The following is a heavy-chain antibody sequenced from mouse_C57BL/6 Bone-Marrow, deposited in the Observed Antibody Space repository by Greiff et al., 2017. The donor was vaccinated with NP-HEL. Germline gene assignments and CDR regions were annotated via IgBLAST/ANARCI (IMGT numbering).Heavy chain of an antibody. Sequence: LQESGAELVRPGASVKMSCKASGYTFTSYNMHWVKQTPRQGLEWIGAIYPGNGDTSYNQKFKGKATLTVDKSSSTAYMQLSSLTSEDSAVYFCARSGLHYYGPPMDYWGQGTSVTVSS. D-gene: IGHD1-2*01. CDR3: ARSGLHYYGPPMDY. J-gene: IGHJ4*01. CDR1: GYTFTSYN. CDR2: IYPGNGDT. V-gene: IGHV1-12*01.